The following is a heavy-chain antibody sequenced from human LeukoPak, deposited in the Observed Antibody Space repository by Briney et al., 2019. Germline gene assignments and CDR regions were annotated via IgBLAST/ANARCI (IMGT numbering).Heavy chain of an antibody. J-gene: IGHJ4*02. CDR3: ATDPPSFGGATPVDY. CDR1: GFTFSSYS. CDR2: ISSSSSYI. Sequence: SGGSLRLSCAASGFTFSSYSMNWVRQAPGKGLEWVLSISSSSSYIYYADSVKGRFTISRDNAKNSLYLQMNSLRAEDTAVYYCATDPPSFGGATPVDYWGQGTLVTVSS. D-gene: IGHD3-16*01. V-gene: IGHV3-21*01.